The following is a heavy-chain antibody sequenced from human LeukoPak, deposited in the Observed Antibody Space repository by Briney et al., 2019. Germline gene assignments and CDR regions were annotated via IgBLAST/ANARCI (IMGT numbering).Heavy chain of an antibody. CDR1: GGSISPYF. Sequence: SETLSLTCTVSGGSISPYFWSWIRQPAGKGLEWIGRITSAGDTVYNPSLRGRVTMSLDTSKNQFSLILNSVTASDTALYYCAREDLKLPHNWFDPWGQGTLVPVSS. V-gene: IGHV4-4*07. J-gene: IGHJ5*02. CDR3: AREDLKLPHNWFDP. CDR2: ITSAGDT.